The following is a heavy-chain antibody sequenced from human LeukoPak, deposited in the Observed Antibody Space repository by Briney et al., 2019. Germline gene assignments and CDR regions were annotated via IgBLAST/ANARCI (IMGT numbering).Heavy chain of an antibody. Sequence: GGSLRLSCAASGFTFSSYAMSWVRQAPGKGLEWVSVIYSGGSTYYADSVKGRFTISRDNSKNTLYLQMDSLRAEDTAVCYCAREYGGNAFDIWGQGTMVTVSS. CDR3: AREYGGNAFDI. D-gene: IGHD4-23*01. V-gene: IGHV3-53*01. CDR1: GFTFSSYA. CDR2: IYSGGST. J-gene: IGHJ3*02.